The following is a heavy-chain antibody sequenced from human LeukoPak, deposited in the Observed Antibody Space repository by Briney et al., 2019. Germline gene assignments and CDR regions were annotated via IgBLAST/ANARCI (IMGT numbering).Heavy chain of an antibody. Sequence: PSETLSLTCTVSGGSISSYYWSWIRQPPGKGLEWIGYIYYSGSTNYNPSLKSRVTISVDTSKNQFSPKLSSVTAADTAVYYCARRDIDYDILTNWGQGTLVTVSS. CDR1: GGSISSYY. D-gene: IGHD3-9*01. CDR3: ARRDIDYDILTN. J-gene: IGHJ4*02. CDR2: IYYSGST. V-gene: IGHV4-59*08.